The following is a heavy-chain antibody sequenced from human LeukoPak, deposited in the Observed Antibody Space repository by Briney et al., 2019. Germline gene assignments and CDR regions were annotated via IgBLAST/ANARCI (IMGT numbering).Heavy chain of an antibody. D-gene: IGHD6-13*01. CDR2: IYHSGST. CDR3: ASDRMIAAAAYFDY. Sequence: SETLSLTCTVSGYSISSGYYWGRIRQPPGKGLEWIGSIYHSGSTYYNPSLKSRVTISVDTSKNQFSLKLSSVTAADTAVYYCASDRMIAAAAYFDYWGQGTLVTVSS. J-gene: IGHJ4*02. V-gene: IGHV4-38-2*02. CDR1: GYSISSGYY.